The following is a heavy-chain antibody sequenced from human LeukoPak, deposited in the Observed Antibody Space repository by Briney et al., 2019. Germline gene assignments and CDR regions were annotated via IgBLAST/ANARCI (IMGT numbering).Heavy chain of an antibody. CDR1: GYTFTDYY. Sequence: ASVKVSCKASGYTFTDYYMHWVRQAPGQGREWMGWINPNSGGTNYEQKFQGRVTMTRDTSISTAYMELSRLRSDDTAVFYCAREEVIAAAGPTLDYWGQGALVTVSS. CDR3: AREEVIAAAGPTLDY. CDR2: INPNSGGT. J-gene: IGHJ4*02. D-gene: IGHD6-13*01. V-gene: IGHV1-2*02.